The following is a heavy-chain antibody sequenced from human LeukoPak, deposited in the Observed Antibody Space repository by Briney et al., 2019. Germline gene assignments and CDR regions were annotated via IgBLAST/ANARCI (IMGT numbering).Heavy chain of an antibody. V-gene: IGHV1-2*02. Sequence: ASVKVSCKASGYTFTGYYMHWVRQAPGQGLEWMGWINPNSGGTNYAQKFQGRVTMTRDTSISTAYMELSRLRSDDTAVYYCARSSRSSGLGFDYWGQGTLVTVSS. D-gene: IGHD6-6*01. CDR1: GYTFTGYY. CDR2: INPNSGGT. CDR3: ARSSRSSGLGFDY. J-gene: IGHJ4*02.